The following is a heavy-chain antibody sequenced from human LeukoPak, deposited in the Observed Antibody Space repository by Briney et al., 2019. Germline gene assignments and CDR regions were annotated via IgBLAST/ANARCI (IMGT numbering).Heavy chain of an antibody. CDR3: AKGPMGGDWYFDL. Sequence: SGGSLRLSCAASGFTFDDYAMHWVRQAPGRGLEWVSGISWNSDSIGYADSVKGRFTISRDNAKNSLYLQMNSLRAEDTALYYCAKGPMGGDWYFDLWGRGTLVTVSS. D-gene: IGHD3-10*01. J-gene: IGHJ2*01. CDR1: GFTFDDYA. V-gene: IGHV3-9*01. CDR2: ISWNSDSI.